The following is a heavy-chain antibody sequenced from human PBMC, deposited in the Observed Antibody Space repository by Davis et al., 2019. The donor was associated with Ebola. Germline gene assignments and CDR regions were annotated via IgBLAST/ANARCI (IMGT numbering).Heavy chain of an antibody. CDR3: ARLGGESGRFLEWLGFDY. D-gene: IGHD3-3*01. CDR1: GGSISSSNW. CDR2: IYHSGST. J-gene: IGHJ4*02. V-gene: IGHV4-4*02. Sequence: MPSETLSLTCAVSGGSISSSNWWSWVRQPPGKGLEWIGEIYHSGSTNYNPSLKSRVTISVDTSKNQFSLKLSSVTAADTAVYYCARLGGESGRFLEWLGFDYWGQGTLVTVSS.